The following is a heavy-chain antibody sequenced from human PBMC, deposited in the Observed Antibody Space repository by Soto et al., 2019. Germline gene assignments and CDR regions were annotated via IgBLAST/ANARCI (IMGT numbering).Heavy chain of an antibody. J-gene: IGHJ4*02. CDR3: ARDIVGLTHYCEY. V-gene: IGHV3-21*01. D-gene: IGHD1-26*01. CDR2: FTSSRGYV. Sequence: PGGSLRLSCAASGFTFSHYSINWVRQAPGKGLECVASFTSSRGYVYYADSVRGRFTISGDDDKNSVDLQMNSLRVDDTAVYQCARDIVGLTHYCEYWAPGPLVXV. CDR1: GFTFSHYS.